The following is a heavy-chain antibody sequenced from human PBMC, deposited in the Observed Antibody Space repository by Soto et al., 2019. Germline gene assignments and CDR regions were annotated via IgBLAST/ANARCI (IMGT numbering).Heavy chain of an antibody. CDR3: ASRGYCSGGSCYGSWYYYYYMDV. D-gene: IGHD2-15*01. V-gene: IGHV3-7*01. CDR1: GFTFSSYW. J-gene: IGHJ6*03. Sequence: GGSLRLSCAASGFTFSSYWMSWVRQAPGKGLEWVANIKQDGSEKYYVDSVKGRFTISRDNAKNSLYLQMNSLRAEDTAVYYCASRGYCSGGSCYGSWYYYYYMDVWGKGTTVTVSS. CDR2: IKQDGSEK.